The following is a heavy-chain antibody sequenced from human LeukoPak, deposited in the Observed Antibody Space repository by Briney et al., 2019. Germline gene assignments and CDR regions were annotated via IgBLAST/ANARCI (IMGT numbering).Heavy chain of an antibody. CDR3: ARDRASMIVVIISPDAFDI. D-gene: IGHD3-22*01. V-gene: IGHV1-18*01. J-gene: IGHJ3*02. CDR1: GYTFTSYG. Sequence: ASVKVSCTASGYTFTSYGISWVRQAPGQGLEWMGWISGYNGNTNYAQKFQGRVTMTTDTSTSTAYMEVRSLRSDDTAVYYCARDRASMIVVIISPDAFDIWGQGTMVAVSS. CDR2: ISGYNGNT.